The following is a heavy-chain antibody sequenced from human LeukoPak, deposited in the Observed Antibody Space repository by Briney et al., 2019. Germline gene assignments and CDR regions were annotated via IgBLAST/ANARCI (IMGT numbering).Heavy chain of an antibody. Sequence: GGSLRLSCAASGFSFRSHGMHGVRQAPGKGLEWVAVIWYDGSNKYYADSVKGRFTISRDNSKNTLSLQMNSLRAEDTAVYYCARDIYSKYVDVWGRGTLVTVSS. CDR1: GFSFRSHG. J-gene: IGHJ2*01. V-gene: IGHV3-33*01. D-gene: IGHD2-15*01. CDR3: ARDIYSKYVDV. CDR2: IWYDGSNK.